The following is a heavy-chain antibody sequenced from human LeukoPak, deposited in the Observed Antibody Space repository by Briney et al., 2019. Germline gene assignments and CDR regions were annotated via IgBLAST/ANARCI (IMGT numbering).Heavy chain of an antibody. J-gene: IGHJ6*03. CDR1: GFTFSSYA. V-gene: IGHV3-23*01. Sequence: PGGSLRLSCAASGFTFSSYAMSWVRQAPGKGLEWVSAISGSGGSTYYADSVKGRFTISRDNAKNSLYLQMNSLRAEDTALYYCARGIKIAAAGLYYYYYYYMDVWGKGTTVTVSS. D-gene: IGHD6-13*01. CDR3: ARGIKIAAAGLYYYYYYYMDV. CDR2: ISGSGGST.